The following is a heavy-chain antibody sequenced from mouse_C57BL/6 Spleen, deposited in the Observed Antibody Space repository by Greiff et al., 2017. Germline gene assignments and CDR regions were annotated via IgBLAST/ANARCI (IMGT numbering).Heavy chain of an antibody. Sequence: EVQLVESGGGLVKPGGSLKLSCAASGFTFSSYAMSWVRQTPEKRLEWVATISDGGSYTYYPDNVKGRFTISRDNAKNNLYLQMSHLKSEDTAIYYCARDPFAYWGQGTLVTVSA. CDR3: ARDPFAY. CDR2: ISDGGSYT. V-gene: IGHV5-4*01. J-gene: IGHJ3*01. CDR1: GFTFSSYA.